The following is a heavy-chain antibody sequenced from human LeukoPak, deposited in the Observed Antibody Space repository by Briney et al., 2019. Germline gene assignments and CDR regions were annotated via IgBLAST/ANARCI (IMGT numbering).Heavy chain of an antibody. D-gene: IGHD4-17*01. J-gene: IGHJ6*02. CDR2: INTSCST. V-gene: IGHV4-4*07. CDR3: ARVYGDHGYYYYYGMDV. Sequence: PSETLSLTCTVSGGSISSNYWSWLRQPAGKGLEGIGSINTSCSTNYNPSLKSRVTMSVYTWKNQCSLKLSSVTAGDTAVYYCARVYGDHGYYYYYGMDVWGQGTTVTVSS. CDR1: GGSISSNY.